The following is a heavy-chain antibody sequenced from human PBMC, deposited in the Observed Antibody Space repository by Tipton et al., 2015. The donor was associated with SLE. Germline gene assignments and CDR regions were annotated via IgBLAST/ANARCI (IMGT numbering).Heavy chain of an antibody. CDR2: MNPNSGNT. CDR3: ARGGDYYDSSGYLYYYYYGMDV. V-gene: IGHV1-8*01. Sequence: QSGAEVKKPGASVKVSCKASGYTFTSYDINWVRQATGQGLEWMGWMNPNSGNTGYAQKFQGRVTITADESTSTAYMELSSLRSEDTAVYYCARGGDYYDSSGYLYYYYYGMDVWGQGTTVTVSS. D-gene: IGHD3-22*01. J-gene: IGHJ6*02. CDR1: GYTFTSYD.